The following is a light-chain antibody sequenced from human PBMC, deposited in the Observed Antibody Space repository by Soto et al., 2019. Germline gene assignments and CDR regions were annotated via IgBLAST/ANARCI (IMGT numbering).Light chain of an antibody. J-gene: IGKJ4*01. CDR2: DAS. CDR3: QQRTDWPLN. Sequence: ETVLTQSPATLSLSPGQRATFSCRASQSVGSYLAWYQQKPGQAPRLLIYDASNRATGIPARFSGSGSGTGFTLTLTSLEPEDFAVYFCQQRTDWPLNFGGGTKWAI. CDR1: QSVGSY. V-gene: IGKV3-11*01.